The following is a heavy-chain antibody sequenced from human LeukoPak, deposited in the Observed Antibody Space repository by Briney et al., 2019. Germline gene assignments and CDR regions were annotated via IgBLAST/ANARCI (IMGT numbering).Heavy chain of an antibody. CDR1: GFTFSNYG. Sequence: GGTLRLSCAASGFTFSNYGMSWVRQAPGKGLEWVSGVSGSGGSTYYADSVKGRFTISRDNSKNTLYLQMNSLRAEDTAVYYCARGSVVATMEGAFDIWGQGTMVTVSS. CDR2: VSGSGGST. V-gene: IGHV3-23*01. D-gene: IGHD5-12*01. J-gene: IGHJ3*02. CDR3: ARGSVVATMEGAFDI.